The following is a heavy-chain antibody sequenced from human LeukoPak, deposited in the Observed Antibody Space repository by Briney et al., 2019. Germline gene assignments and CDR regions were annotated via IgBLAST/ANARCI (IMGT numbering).Heavy chain of an antibody. Sequence: GGSLRLSCTVSGLTFSTYAMHWVRQAPGKGPEYVSAIGTNGISTYYADAVRDRFIISRDNSKNTLYLQMTSLRAEDTAVYYCVKGSQVVYSPAFDYWGQGTLVTVSS. J-gene: IGHJ4*02. CDR2: IGTNGIST. CDR1: GLTFSTYA. D-gene: IGHD2-2*01. V-gene: IGHV3-64D*06. CDR3: VKGSQVVYSPAFDY.